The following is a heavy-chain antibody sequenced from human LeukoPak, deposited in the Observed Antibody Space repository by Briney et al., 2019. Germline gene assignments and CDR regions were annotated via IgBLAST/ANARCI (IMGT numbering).Heavy chain of an antibody. D-gene: IGHD5-12*01. J-gene: IGHJ5*02. V-gene: IGHV3-23*01. CDR1: GFTFSSYA. Sequence: PGGSLRLSCAASGFTFSSYAMSWVRQAPGKGLEWVSPISGSGGSTYYADSVKGRFTISRDNSKNTLYLQMNSLRAEDTAVYYCAKSQVKTIGYDALGSWGQGTLVTVSS. CDR3: AKSQVKTIGYDALGS. CDR2: ISGSGGST.